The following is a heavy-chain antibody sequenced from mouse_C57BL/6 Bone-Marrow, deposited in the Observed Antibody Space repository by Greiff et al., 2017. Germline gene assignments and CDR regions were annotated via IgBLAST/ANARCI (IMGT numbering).Heavy chain of an antibody. CDR3: ARLGARPYYFDY. CDR2: IDPSDSYT. D-gene: IGHD1-2*01. CDR1: GYTFTSYW. Sequence: VQLQQPGAELVMPGASVKLSCKASGYTFTSYWMHWVKQRPGQGLEWIGEIDPSDSYTNYNQKFKGKSTLTVDKYSSTAYMQLSSLTSEDSAVYYCARLGARPYYFDYWGQGTTLTVSS. J-gene: IGHJ2*01. V-gene: IGHV1-69*01.